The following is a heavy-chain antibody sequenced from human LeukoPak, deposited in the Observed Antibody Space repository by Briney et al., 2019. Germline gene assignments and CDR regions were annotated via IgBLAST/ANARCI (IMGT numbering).Heavy chain of an antibody. Sequence: GGSLRLSCAASGFTFSSYAMSWVRQAPGKGLEWVSAISGSGGSTYYADSVKGRFTISRDNSKNTLYLQMNSLRAKDTAVYYCAKADCSSTSCLNYYYYGMDVWGQGTTVTVSS. J-gene: IGHJ6*02. D-gene: IGHD2-2*01. V-gene: IGHV3-23*01. CDR1: GFTFSSYA. CDR3: AKADCSSTSCLNYYYYGMDV. CDR2: ISGSGGST.